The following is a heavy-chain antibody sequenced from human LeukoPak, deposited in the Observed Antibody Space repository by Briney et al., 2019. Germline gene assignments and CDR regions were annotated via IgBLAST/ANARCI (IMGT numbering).Heavy chain of an antibody. J-gene: IGHJ4*02. CDR3: ARDRANALDY. CDR1: GYTFTSYY. CDR2: IIPIFGTA. D-gene: IGHD1-26*01. V-gene: IGHV1-69*13. Sequence: SVKVSCKASGYTFTSYYMHWVRQAPGQGLEWMGGIIPIFGTANYAQKFQGRVTITADESTSTAYMELSSLRSEDTAVYYCARDRANALDYWGQGTLVTVSS.